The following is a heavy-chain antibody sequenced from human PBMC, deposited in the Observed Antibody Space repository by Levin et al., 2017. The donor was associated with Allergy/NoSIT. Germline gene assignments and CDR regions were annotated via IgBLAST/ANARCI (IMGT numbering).Heavy chain of an antibody. J-gene: IGHJ5*02. CDR3: AGGRDSSTWCDH. Sequence: ASVKVSCKASGYAFTGYYMHWLRQSPGQGPEWMGWIETHSGGTKYAQKFQGRVSMTRDTSITTAYMELSRLTYDDTAVYYCAGGRDSSTWCDHWGQGTLVTVSS. CDR2: IETHSGGT. V-gene: IGHV1-2*02. CDR1: GYAFTGYY. D-gene: IGHD6-13*01.